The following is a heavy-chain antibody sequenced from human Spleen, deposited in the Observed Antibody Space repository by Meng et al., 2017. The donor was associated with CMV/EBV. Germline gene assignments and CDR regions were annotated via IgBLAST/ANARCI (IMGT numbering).Heavy chain of an antibody. J-gene: IGHJ4*02. CDR1: GFTFTNYA. V-gene: IGHV1-18*01. Sequence: ASVKVSCKASGFTFTNYAISWVRQAPGQGLEWMGWISGYNGDTKHAQKFKGRVTMTTDTSTSTAHMVLRSLRSDDTAVYYCARDYIAAAVRIDYWGQGTLVTVSS. CDR3: ARDYIAAAVRIDY. CDR2: ISGYNGDT. D-gene: IGHD6-13*01.